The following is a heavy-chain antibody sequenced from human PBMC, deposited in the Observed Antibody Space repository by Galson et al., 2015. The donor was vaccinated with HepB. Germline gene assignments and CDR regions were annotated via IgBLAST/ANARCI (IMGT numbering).Heavy chain of an antibody. CDR1: GFTFSSYW. Sequence: SLRLSCAASGFTFSSYWMHWVRQVPGKGLVWVSRINSDGSYITYADSVKGRFTISRDNAKNTLYLQMNSPRAEDTALYYCARTRGAAAGILDNWGQGSLVPVSS. V-gene: IGHV3-74*01. D-gene: IGHD6-13*01. CDR2: INSDGSYI. CDR3: ARTRGAAAGILDN. J-gene: IGHJ4*02.